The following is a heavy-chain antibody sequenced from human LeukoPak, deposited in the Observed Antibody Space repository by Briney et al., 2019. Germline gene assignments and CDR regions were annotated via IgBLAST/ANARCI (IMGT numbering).Heavy chain of an antibody. V-gene: IGHV1-2*06. Sequence: ASVKVSCKASGYTFTGYYMHWVRQAPGQGLEWMGRINPNSGGTNYAQKFQGRVTMTRDTSISTAYMEPSRLRSDDTAVYYCATPRGADWYFDLWGRGTLVTVSS. CDR3: ATPRGADWYFDL. D-gene: IGHD3-10*01. J-gene: IGHJ2*01. CDR1: GYTFTGYY. CDR2: INPNSGGT.